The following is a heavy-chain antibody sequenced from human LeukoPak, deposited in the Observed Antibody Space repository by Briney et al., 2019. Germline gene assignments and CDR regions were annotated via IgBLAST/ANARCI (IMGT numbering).Heavy chain of an antibody. V-gene: IGHV4-61*02. CDR3: ARLARRASFDY. CDR2: IYTSGST. J-gene: IGHJ4*02. D-gene: IGHD6-6*01. Sequence: SETLSLTCTVSGGSISSGSYYWCWIRQPAGKGLEWIGRIYTSGSTNYNPSLKSRVTISVDTSKNQFSLKLSSVTAADTAVYYCARLARRASFDYWGQGTLVTVSS. CDR1: GGSISSGSYY.